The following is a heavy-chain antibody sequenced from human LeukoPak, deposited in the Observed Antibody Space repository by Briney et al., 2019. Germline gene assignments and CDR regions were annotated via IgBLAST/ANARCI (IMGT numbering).Heavy chain of an antibody. V-gene: IGHV3-23*01. Sequence: RARGSLRLSCVASGFTFGKYAMGWVRQAPGKGLECVSGITSSGAGASYADSVKGRFTISRDNSKNTLYLQMNSLRAEDTAVYHCAKDQFYDSTGYNFDDWGQGTLVSVSS. CDR1: GFTFGKYA. CDR3: AKDQFYDSTGYNFDD. CDR2: ITSSGAGA. J-gene: IGHJ4*02. D-gene: IGHD3-22*01.